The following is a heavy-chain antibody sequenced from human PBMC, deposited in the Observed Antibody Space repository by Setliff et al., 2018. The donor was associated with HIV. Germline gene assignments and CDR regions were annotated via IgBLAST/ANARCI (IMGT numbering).Heavy chain of an antibody. D-gene: IGHD4-4*01. Sequence: SETLSLTCAVYGGSFSGYYWSWIRQPPGKGLEWIGEVNHSGSTNYNPSLKSRVTISVDMSKNQFSLKLSSVTAADTAVYYCARARVTETTFHYFDYYMDVWGKGTTVTVSS. CDR3: ARARVTETTFHYFDYYMDV. V-gene: IGHV4-34*01. CDR1: GGSFSGYY. CDR2: VNHSGST. J-gene: IGHJ6*03.